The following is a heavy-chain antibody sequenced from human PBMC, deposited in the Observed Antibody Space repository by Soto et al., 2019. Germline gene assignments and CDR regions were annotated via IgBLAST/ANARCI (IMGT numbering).Heavy chain of an antibody. D-gene: IGHD4-17*01. V-gene: IGHV3-21*01. CDR1: GFTFSSYS. CDR2: ISSSSNYI. CDR3: VRTLRTTVSSGYFYGMDV. J-gene: IGHJ6*02. Sequence: PGGSLRLSCAASGFTFSSYSMNWFRQAPVKGLEWVSSISSSSNYIYYADSVKGRFTISRDNAKNSLSLQMNSLRAEDTAVYYCVRTLRTTVSSGYFYGMDVWGQGTTVTVSS.